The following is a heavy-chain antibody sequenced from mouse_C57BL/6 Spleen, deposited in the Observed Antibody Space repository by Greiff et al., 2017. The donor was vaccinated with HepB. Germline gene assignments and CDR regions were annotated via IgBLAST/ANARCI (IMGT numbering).Heavy chain of an antibody. CDR2: IDPSDSYT. Sequence: QVQLQQPGAELVRPGTSVKLSCKASGYTFTSYWMHWVKQRPGQGLEWIGVIDPSDSYTNYNQKFKGKATLTVDTSSSTAYMQLSSLTSKDSAVYYCARGTTTVARNFDYWGQGTTLTVSS. CDR3: ARGTTTVARNFDY. D-gene: IGHD1-1*01. J-gene: IGHJ2*01. V-gene: IGHV1-59*01. CDR1: GYTFTSYW.